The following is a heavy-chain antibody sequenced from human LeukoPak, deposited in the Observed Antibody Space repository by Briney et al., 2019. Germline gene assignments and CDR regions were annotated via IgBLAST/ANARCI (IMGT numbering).Heavy chain of an antibody. J-gene: IGHJ6*03. CDR3: ARTPYCSSTSCYWSYYYYMDV. D-gene: IGHD2-2*01. CDR1: GFTFSSYW. Sequence: SGGSLRLSCAASGFTFSSYWMSWVRQAPGKGLEWVANIKQDGSEKYYADSVKGRFTISRDNAKNSLYLQMNSLRAEDTAVYYCARTPYCSSTSCYWSYYYYMDVWGKGTTVTVSS. CDR2: IKQDGSEK. V-gene: IGHV3-7*01.